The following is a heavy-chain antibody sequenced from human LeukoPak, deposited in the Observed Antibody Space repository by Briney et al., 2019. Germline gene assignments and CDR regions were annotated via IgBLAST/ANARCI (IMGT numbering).Heavy chain of an antibody. CDR1: GFAFSSHS. J-gene: IGHJ4*02. CDR3: ARESREWVLVDY. D-gene: IGHD3-3*01. CDR2: ISSSSSYI. Sequence: PGGSLRLSCAASGFAFSSHSMNWVRQAPGKGLEWVSSISSSSSYIYYADSVKGRFTISRDNAKNSLHLQMNSLRAEDTAVYYCARESREWVLVDYWGQGTLVTVSS. V-gene: IGHV3-21*01.